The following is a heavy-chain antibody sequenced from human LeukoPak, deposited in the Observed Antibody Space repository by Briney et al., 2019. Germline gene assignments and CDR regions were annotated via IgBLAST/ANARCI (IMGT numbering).Heavy chain of an antibody. CDR2: IYYSGST. V-gene: IGHV4-59*01. CDR1: GGSISSYY. Sequence: SETLSLTCTVSGGSISSYYWSWIRQPPGKGLEWIGYIYYSGSTNYNPPLKSRVTISVDTSKNQFSLKLSSVTAADTAVYYCARVEGSSRVSYYMDVWGKGTTVTVSS. CDR3: ARVEGSSRVSYYMDV. D-gene: IGHD2-2*01. J-gene: IGHJ6*03.